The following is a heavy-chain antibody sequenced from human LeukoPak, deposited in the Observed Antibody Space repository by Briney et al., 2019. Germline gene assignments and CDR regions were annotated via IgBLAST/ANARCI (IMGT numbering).Heavy chain of an antibody. CDR1: GFTFSSYW. J-gene: IGHJ4*02. D-gene: IGHD3-22*01. Sequence: PAGSLRLSCAASGFTFSSYWMSWERQAPGKGLEWVTLISHDGSKKYYADSVKGRFTISRDNSKNTLYLQMNSLRAEDTAVYYCARELPPVVTYYFDYWGQGTLVTVSS. CDR3: ARELPPVVTYYFDY. CDR2: ISHDGSKK. V-gene: IGHV3-30*03.